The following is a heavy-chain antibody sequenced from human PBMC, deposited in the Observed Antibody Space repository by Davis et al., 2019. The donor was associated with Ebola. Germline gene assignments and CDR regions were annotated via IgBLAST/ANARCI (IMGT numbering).Heavy chain of an antibody. CDR3: ARVMTTVTTGWFDP. J-gene: IGHJ5*02. V-gene: IGHV4-34*01. Sequence: SETLSLTCAVYGGSFSGYYWSWIRQPPGKGLEWIGETNHSGSTNYNPSLKSRVTISVDTSKNQFSLKLSSVTAADTAVYYCARVMTTVTTGWFDPWGQGTLVTVSS. CDR2: TNHSGST. D-gene: IGHD4-17*01. CDR1: GGSFSGYY.